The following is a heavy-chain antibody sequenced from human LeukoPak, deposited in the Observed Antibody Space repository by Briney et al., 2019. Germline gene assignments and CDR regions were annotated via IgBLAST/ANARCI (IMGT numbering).Heavy chain of an antibody. CDR3: ATSPLWFGDVDY. V-gene: IGHV1-24*01. CDR2: FDPEDGET. J-gene: IGHJ4*02. CDR1: GYTLTELS. Sequence: EASVKVSCKVSGYTLTELSMHWVRQAPGKGLEWMGGFDPEDGETIYAQKFQGRVTMTEDTSTDTAYMELSSPRSEDTAVYYCATSPLWFGDVDYWGQGTLVTVSS. D-gene: IGHD3-10*01.